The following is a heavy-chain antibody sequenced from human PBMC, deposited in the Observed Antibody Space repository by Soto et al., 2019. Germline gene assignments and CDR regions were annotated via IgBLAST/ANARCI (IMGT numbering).Heavy chain of an antibody. CDR1: GFTFSSYE. J-gene: IGHJ6*02. V-gene: IGHV3-48*03. Sequence: GGSLRLSCAASGFTFSSYEMNWVRQAPGKGLEWVSYISSSGSTIYYADAVKGRFTISRDNAKNSLYLQMNSLRAEDTAVYYCARSNGGGDVGGITMFGVVSYYYYGMDVWGQGTTVTVSS. D-gene: IGHD3-3*01. CDR3: ARSNGGGDVGGITMFGVVSYYYYGMDV. CDR2: ISSSGSTI.